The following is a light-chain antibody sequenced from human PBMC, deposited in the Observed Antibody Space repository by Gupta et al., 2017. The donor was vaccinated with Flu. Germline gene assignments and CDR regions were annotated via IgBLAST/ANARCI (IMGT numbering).Light chain of an antibody. CDR1: MSVSRN. V-gene: IGKV3-15*01. Sequence: EIVMTQSTATLSVSPGARATLSCRASMSVSRNLAWYQQKPGQAPRLLIYGASTRATGIPARFSGSGSETEFTLTISSLQSEDFAVYYCQQYNNWPQTFGQGTNLEIK. CDR2: GAS. J-gene: IGKJ2*01. CDR3: QQYNNWPQT.